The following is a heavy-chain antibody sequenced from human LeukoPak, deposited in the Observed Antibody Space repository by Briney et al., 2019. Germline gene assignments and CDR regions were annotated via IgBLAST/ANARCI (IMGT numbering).Heavy chain of an antibody. CDR1: GFTFSTHT. J-gene: IGHJ4*02. CDR3: VRQSTGLDY. D-gene: IGHD5/OR15-5a*01. CDR2: IESDGRNK. Sequence: GRSLRLSCAPSGFTFSTHTVHWVRQAPGKGLEWVAVIESDGRNKYHAESVRGRFTISRDNSRNTLYLQLDSLRSEDTAVYYCVRQSTGLDYWGQGTLVTVSS. V-gene: IGHV3-30*04.